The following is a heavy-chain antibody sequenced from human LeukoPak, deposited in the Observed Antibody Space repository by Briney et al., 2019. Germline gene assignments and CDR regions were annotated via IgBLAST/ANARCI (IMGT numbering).Heavy chain of an antibody. Sequence: SETLSLTCAVYGGSFSGYYWSWIRQPPGKGLEWIGEINHSGSTNYNPSLKSRVTISVDTSKNQLSLKLNSVTAADTAVYYCAPGGYIGYGHAFDIWGQGTMVTVSS. V-gene: IGHV4-34*01. CDR1: GGSFSGYY. CDR3: APGGYIGYGHAFDI. J-gene: IGHJ3*02. D-gene: IGHD5-12*01. CDR2: INHSGST.